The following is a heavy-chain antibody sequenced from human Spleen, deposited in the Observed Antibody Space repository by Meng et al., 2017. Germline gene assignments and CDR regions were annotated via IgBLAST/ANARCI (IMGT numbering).Heavy chain of an antibody. D-gene: IGHD3-22*01. CDR1: GFTFDDYA. CDR2: ISWNSGSI. J-gene: IGHJ4*02. V-gene: IGHV3-9*03. CDR3: TKTGGYDSSGPFDY. Sequence: SLKISCAAPGFTFDDYAMHWVRQAPGKGLEWVSGISWNSGSIGYADSVKGRFTISRDNAKNSLYLQMNSLRAEDMALYYCTKTGGYDSSGPFDYWGQGTLVTVSS.